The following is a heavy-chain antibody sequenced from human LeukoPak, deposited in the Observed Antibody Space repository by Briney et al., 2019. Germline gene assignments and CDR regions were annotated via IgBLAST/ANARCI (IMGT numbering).Heavy chain of an antibody. CDR2: IYYSGST. J-gene: IGHJ6*02. CDR1: GGSISSYY. Sequence: SETLSLTCTVSGGSISSYYWSWIRQPPGKGLEWIGYIYYSGSTNYNPSLKSRVTISVDTSKNQFSLKLSSVTAADMAVYYCARMVVTAPYYYYYGMDVWGQGTTVTVSS. D-gene: IGHD2-21*02. CDR3: ARMVVTAPYYYYYGMDV. V-gene: IGHV4-59*01.